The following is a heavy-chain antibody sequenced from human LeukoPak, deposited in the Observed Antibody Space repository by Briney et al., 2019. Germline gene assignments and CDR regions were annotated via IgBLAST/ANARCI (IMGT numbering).Heavy chain of an antibody. CDR1: GFIFSTYP. V-gene: IGHV3-23*01. CDR2: ITGSGDST. D-gene: IGHD1-26*01. Sequence: GGSLRLSCAASGFIFSTYPMSWVRQAPGKGLEWVSAITGSGDSTFYADSVKGRCTTSRDNSKNTLSLQMNTLRAEDTAVYYCAKENPVGGTNYFDYWGQGTLVTVSS. CDR3: AKENPVGGTNYFDY. J-gene: IGHJ4*02.